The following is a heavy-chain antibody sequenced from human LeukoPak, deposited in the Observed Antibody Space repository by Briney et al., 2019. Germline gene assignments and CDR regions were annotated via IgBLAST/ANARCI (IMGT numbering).Heavy chain of an antibody. D-gene: IGHD4-11*01. V-gene: IGHV3-21*01. Sequence: PGGSLRLSCAASGFTFSSYRMNWVRQAPGKGLEWVSAISSNSTYIYYSDSVKGRYTISRDNAKNSLYLQMNSLRVEDTAVYYCASTTVTTGYWGQGTLVTVSS. CDR3: ASTTVTTGY. J-gene: IGHJ4*02. CDR2: ISSNSTYI. CDR1: GFTFSSYR.